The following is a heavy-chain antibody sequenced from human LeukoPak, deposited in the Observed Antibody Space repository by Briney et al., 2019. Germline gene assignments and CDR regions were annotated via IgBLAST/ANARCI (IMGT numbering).Heavy chain of an antibody. V-gene: IGHV3-30-3*01. CDR2: ISYDGSNK. J-gene: IGHJ6*02. CDR3: ARRAAAGTPYYYYGMDV. CDR1: GFTFSSYA. Sequence: GRSLRLSCAASGFTFSSYAMHWVRQAPGKGLEWVAVISYDGSNKYYADSVKGRFTISRDNSENTLYLQMNSLRAEDTAVYYCARRAAAGTPYYYYGMDVWGQGTTVTVSS. D-gene: IGHD6-13*01.